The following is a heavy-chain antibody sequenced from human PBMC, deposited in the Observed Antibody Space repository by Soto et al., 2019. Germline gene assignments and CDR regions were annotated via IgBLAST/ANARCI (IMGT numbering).Heavy chain of an antibody. CDR1: GFTFSSYA. D-gene: IGHD3-3*01. V-gene: IGHV3-30-3*01. CDR3: ARDRPTTNYDFWSGYLVGDAFDI. J-gene: IGHJ3*02. CDR2: ISYDGSNK. Sequence: VGSLRLSCAASGFTFSSYAMHWVRQAPGKGLEWVAVISYDGSNKYYADSVKGRFTISRDNSKNTLYLQMNSLRAEDTAVYYCARDRPTTNYDFWSGYLVGDAFDIWGQGTMVTVSS.